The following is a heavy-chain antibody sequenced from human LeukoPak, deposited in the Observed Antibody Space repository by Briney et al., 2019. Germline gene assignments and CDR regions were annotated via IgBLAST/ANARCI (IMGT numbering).Heavy chain of an antibody. Sequence: PSDTLSLTCTVSGGSISSYYWSWIRQPPGKGLEWIGYIYYSGSTNYNPSLKSRVIISVDTSKNQFSLKLSSVTAADTAVYYCARTLGGSSWYKFDYWGQGTLVTVSS. CDR2: IYYSGST. CDR3: ARTLGGSSWYKFDY. CDR1: GGSISSYY. V-gene: IGHV4-59*07. D-gene: IGHD6-13*01. J-gene: IGHJ4*02.